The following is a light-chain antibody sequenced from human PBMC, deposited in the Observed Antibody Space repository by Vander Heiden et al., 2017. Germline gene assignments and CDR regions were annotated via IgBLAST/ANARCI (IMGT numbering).Light chain of an antibody. J-gene: IGKJ2*01. Sequence: DIQMTQSPSSLSASVGDRVTITCRASQSIINYLNWYQQKPGKAPKLLIYAASSLQSGVPSRFSGIGSGTDFTLTISSLQPEDVATYYCQQSYSTLSYTFGQGTKLEIK. CDR3: QQSYSTLSYT. CDR2: AAS. CDR1: QSIINY. V-gene: IGKV1-39*01.